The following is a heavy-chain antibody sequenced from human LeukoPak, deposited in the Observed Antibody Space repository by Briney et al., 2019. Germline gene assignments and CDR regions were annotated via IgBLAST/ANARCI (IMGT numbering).Heavy chain of an antibody. V-gene: IGHV3-23*01. CDR1: GFIFSTNA. CDR2: IIGSGGST. Sequence: GGSLRLSCAASGFIFSTNAMSWVRQAPGKGLEWVSSIIGSGGSTYCADSVKGRFTISRDNSKNTLYLQINSLRAEDTAVYYCAKRSCYSGSGSLPKTYYFDYWGQGTLVTVSS. J-gene: IGHJ4*02. CDR3: AKRSCYSGSGSLPKTYYFDY. D-gene: IGHD3-10*01.